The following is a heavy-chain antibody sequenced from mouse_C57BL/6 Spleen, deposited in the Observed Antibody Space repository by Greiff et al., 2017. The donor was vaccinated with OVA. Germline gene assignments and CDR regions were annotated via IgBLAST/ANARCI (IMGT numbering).Heavy chain of an antibody. J-gene: IGHJ2*01. V-gene: IGHV5-17*01. CDR3: ATNWVFDY. Sequence: DVQLVESGGGLVKPGGSLKLSCAASGFTFSDYGMHWVRQAPEKGLEWVAYISSGSSTIYYADTVKGRFTITRDNAKNTLFLQMTSLRSEDTAMYYCATNWVFDYWGQGTTLTVSS. CDR1: GFTFSDYG. D-gene: IGHD4-1*01. CDR2: ISSGSSTI.